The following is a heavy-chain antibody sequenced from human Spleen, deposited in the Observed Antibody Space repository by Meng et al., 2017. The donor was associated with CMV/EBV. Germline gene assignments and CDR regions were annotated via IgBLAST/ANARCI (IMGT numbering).Heavy chain of an antibody. CDR2: MSSSGSMI. J-gene: IGHJ4*02. CDR1: GFTFNNYE. D-gene: IGHD3-3*01. Sequence: GESLKISCAASGFTFNNYEMNWVRQAPGKGLEWVSYMSSSGSMIFYADSVKGRFTISRDNAKNSLYLQMNSLRAEDTAVYYCARDAEYYDFWSHYANSGNALDYWGQGSLVTVSS. V-gene: IGHV3-48*03. CDR3: ARDAEYYDFWSHYANSGNALDY.